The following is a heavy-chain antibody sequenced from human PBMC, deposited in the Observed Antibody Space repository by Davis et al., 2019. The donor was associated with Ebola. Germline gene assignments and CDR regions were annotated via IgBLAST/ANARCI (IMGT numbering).Heavy chain of an antibody. J-gene: IGHJ4*02. D-gene: IGHD1-26*01. CDR3: VRDWDGSGSFDY. CDR1: GFSFSTYT. V-gene: IGHV3-21*01. CDR2: VITRSSYI. Sequence: SLIPSCLSPGFSFSTYTIHSVRQAPGKGLAWVPSVITRSSYIHYADSVKGRFTISRDNAKSSLYLQMNSLRAEDTAVYYCVRDWDGSGSFDYWGQGTLVTVSS.